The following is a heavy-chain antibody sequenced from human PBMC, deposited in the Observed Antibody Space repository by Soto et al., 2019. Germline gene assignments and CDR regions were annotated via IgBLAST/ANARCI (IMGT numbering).Heavy chain of an antibody. J-gene: IGHJ5*02. Sequence: QLQLQESGSGLVKPSQTLSLTCAVSGGSISSGGYSWSWFRQPPGKGLEWIGYIYHNRNTYYNPSLKSRVTISVDRSKNQFSLKLSSVTAADTAMYYCASVPSPWGQGTLVNVSS. CDR3: ASVPSP. V-gene: IGHV4-30-2*01. CDR2: IYHNRNT. CDR1: GGSISSGGYS.